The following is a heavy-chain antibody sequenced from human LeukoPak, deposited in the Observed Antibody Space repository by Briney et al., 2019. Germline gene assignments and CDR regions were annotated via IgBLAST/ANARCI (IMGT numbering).Heavy chain of an antibody. CDR3: ARVSPSLGFGELHYYFDY. J-gene: IGHJ4*02. Sequence: GGSLRLSCAASGFTFSSYEMNWVRQAPGKGLEWVSYISSSGSTIYYADSVKGRFTISRDNAKNSLYLQMNSLRAEDTAVYSCARVSPSLGFGELHYYFDYWGQGTLVTVSS. D-gene: IGHD3-10*01. CDR2: ISSSGSTI. V-gene: IGHV3-48*03. CDR1: GFTFSSYE.